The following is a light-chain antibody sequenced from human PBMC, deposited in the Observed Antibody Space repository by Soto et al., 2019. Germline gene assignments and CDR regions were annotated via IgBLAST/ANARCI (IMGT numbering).Light chain of an antibody. CDR1: RGLASSY. Sequence: DMVLTQSPGTLSLSPGERATLSCRASRGLASSYLGWYQQKPGQPPRLLLYAASKRATGIPYRFSGSGSGTDFTLTINRLEPEDSAVYYCQQYGSSPPYTFVQGTQVEL. CDR2: AAS. CDR3: QQYGSSPPYT. J-gene: IGKJ2*01. V-gene: IGKV3-20*01.